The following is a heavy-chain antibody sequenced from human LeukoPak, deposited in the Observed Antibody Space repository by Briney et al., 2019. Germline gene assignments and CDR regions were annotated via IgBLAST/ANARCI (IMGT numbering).Heavy chain of an antibody. J-gene: IGHJ5*02. CDR2: ISAYNGNT. CDR3: ARGAWGYCSSTSCYMFDP. V-gene: IGHV1-18*01. CDR1: GYTFTSYG. Sequence: ASVKVSCKASGYTFTSYGISWVRQAPGQGLEWMGWISAYNGNTNYAQKLQGRVTMTTDTSTSTAYMELRSLRSDDTAVYYCARGAWGYCSSTSCYMFDPWGQGTLVTVSS. D-gene: IGHD2-2*02.